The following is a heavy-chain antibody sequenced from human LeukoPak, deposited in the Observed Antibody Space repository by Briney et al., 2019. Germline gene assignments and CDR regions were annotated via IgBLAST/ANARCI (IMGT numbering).Heavy chain of an antibody. CDR3: ARDFGGNSIDY. CDR1: GFTFSAHW. D-gene: IGHD4-23*01. V-gene: IGHV3-7*05. Sequence: GGSLRLSCAASGFTFSAHWMTWVRQAPGKGLEWVANIKQDGSEKYYVDSVKGRFTISRDNAKNSLYLQMNGLRAEDTAVYYCARDFGGNSIDYWGQGTLVTVSS. J-gene: IGHJ4*02. CDR2: IKQDGSEK.